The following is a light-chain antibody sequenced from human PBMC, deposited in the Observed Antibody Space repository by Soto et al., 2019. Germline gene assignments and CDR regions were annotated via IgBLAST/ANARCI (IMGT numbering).Light chain of an antibody. J-gene: IGKJ5*01. Sequence: EVAMTQSPATLSVSPGERAILSCRASQSISINLAWYQQKPGQAPRLLIYAASNRATGVPARFSGSWSGTEFTLTISSLQSEDFAVYYCHQYNNWITFGQGTRLEIK. CDR2: AAS. CDR3: HQYNNWIT. V-gene: IGKV3-15*01. CDR1: QSISIN.